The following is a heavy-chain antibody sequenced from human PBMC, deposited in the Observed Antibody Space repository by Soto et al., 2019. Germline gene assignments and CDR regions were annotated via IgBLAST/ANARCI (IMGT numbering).Heavy chain of an antibody. V-gene: IGHV3-23*01. J-gene: IGHJ4*02. CDR1: GFTFSGYA. D-gene: IGHD2-15*01. Sequence: EVQLLESGGGVVQPGGSLRLSCAASGFTFSGYAMSCVRQAPWKGLDWVSAISGGGVRTYYADSVKGRFTISRDTSTNTLSLKLKRLRSEATAVYYCRVRVAASEFWGQGNLVTVSS. CDR2: ISGGGVRT. CDR3: RVRVAASEF.